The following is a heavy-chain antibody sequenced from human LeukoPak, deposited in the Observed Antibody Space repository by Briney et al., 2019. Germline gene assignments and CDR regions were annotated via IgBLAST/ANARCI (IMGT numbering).Heavy chain of an antibody. D-gene: IGHD2-2*01. V-gene: IGHV3-30*18. Sequence: GGSLRLSCAASGFTFSSYGMHWVRQAPGKGLEWVAVISYDGSNKYYADSLKGRFTISRDNSKNTLYLQMNSLRAEDTAVYYCAKDLLRHIVVVPTSNRARYYYYGMDVWGQGTTVTVSS. CDR3: AKDLLRHIVVVPTSNRARYYYYGMDV. CDR1: GFTFSSYG. J-gene: IGHJ6*02. CDR2: ISYDGSNK.